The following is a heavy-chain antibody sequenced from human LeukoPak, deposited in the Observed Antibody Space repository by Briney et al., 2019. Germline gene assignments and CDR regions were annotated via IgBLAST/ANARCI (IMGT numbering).Heavy chain of an antibody. Sequence: SETLSLTCAVHGGSFSAYFWTWIRQPPGEGLEWIGEMNQSGSHNYNPSLKSRVTISGDMSKNQFSLRLSSVTAADTAVYYCARGRAPSISMIRGTRRNGRLDVWGQGTTVTVSS. CDR3: ARGRAPSISMIRGTRRNGRLDV. CDR2: MNQSGSH. D-gene: IGHD3-10*01. V-gene: IGHV4-34*01. CDR1: GGSFSAYF. J-gene: IGHJ6*02.